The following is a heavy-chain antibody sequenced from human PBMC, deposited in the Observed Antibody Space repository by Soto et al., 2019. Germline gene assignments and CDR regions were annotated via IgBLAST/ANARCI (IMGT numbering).Heavy chain of an antibody. CDR2: ISYDGSNK. CDR1: GFTFSSYP. J-gene: IGHJ4*02. Sequence: PGGSLRLSCAASGFTFSSYPMHWVRQAPGKGLEWVAVISYDGSNKYYADSVKGRFTISRDNSKNTLYLQMNSLRAEDTAVYYCAKDHYYASSGSPSRFDNWGQGIRTTVSS. D-gene: IGHD3-22*01. V-gene: IGHV3-30-3*02. CDR3: AKDHYYASSGSPSRFDN.